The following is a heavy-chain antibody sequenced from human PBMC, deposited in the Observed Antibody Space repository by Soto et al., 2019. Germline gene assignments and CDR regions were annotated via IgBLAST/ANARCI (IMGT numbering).Heavy chain of an antibody. Sequence: PGGSLRLSCAASGFTFSSYAMSWVRQAPGKGLEWVSAISGSGGSTYYADSVKGRFTISRDNSKNTLYLQMNSLRAEDTAVYYCAKDHYYGSGYISEFSDYWGQGTLVTVSS. D-gene: IGHD3-10*01. J-gene: IGHJ4*02. V-gene: IGHV3-23*01. CDR1: GFTFSSYA. CDR2: ISGSGGST. CDR3: AKDHYYGSGYISEFSDY.